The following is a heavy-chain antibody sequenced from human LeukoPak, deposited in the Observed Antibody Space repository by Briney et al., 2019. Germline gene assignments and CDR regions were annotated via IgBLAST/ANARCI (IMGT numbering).Heavy chain of an antibody. J-gene: IGHJ4*02. CDR1: GFTFSSYA. CDR3: ARAPSGGYSGYDYLDY. V-gene: IGHV3-30*04. CDR2: ISYDGSNK. D-gene: IGHD5-12*01. Sequence: GGSLRLSCAASGFTFSSYAMSWVRQAPGKGLEWVAVISYDGSNKYYADSVKGRFTISRDNSKNTLYLQMNSLRAEDTAVYYCARAPSGGYSGYDYLDYWGQGTLVTVSS.